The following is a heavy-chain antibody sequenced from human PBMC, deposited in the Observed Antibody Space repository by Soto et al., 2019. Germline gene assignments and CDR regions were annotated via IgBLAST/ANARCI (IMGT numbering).Heavy chain of an antibody. V-gene: IGHV3-23*01. J-gene: IGHJ4*02. D-gene: IGHD3-3*01. CDR3: AKPNLGIFGVVTPRGYFDY. Sequence: PGGSLRLSCAASGFTFSSYAMSWVRQAPGKGLEWVSAISGSGGSTYYADSVKGRFTISRDNSKNTLYLQMNSLRAEDTAVYYCAKPNLGIFGVVTPRGYFDYWGQGTLVTVSS. CDR1: GFTFSSYA. CDR2: ISGSGGST.